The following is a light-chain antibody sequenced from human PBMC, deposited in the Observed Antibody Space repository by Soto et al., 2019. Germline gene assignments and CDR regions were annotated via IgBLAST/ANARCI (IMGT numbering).Light chain of an antibody. Sequence: EVVMTQSPATLSVSPGERATLSCRASQSVSSNLAWYQQKPGQAPRLLIYGASTRATGIPARFSGSGSGTAYTITISSMQSEDFVVYYCQQYNNWPPWTFGQGTKVEIK. CDR1: QSVSSN. CDR3: QQYNNWPPWT. V-gene: IGKV3-15*01. CDR2: GAS. J-gene: IGKJ1*01.